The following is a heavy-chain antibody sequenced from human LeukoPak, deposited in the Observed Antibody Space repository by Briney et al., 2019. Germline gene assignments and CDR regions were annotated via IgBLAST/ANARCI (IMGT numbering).Heavy chain of an antibody. V-gene: IGHV4-61*01. D-gene: IGHD3-10*01. CDR2: IYYSGST. J-gene: IGHJ5*02. CDR1: GGSVSSGSYY. Sequence: SETLSLTCTVSGGSVSSGSYYWSWIRQPPGKGLEWIGYIYYSGSTNYNPSLKSRVTISVDTSKNQFSLKLSSVTAADTAVYHCAREIGDYYGSGRSRTPDNWFDPWGQGTLVTVSS. CDR3: AREIGDYYGSGRSRTPDNWFDP.